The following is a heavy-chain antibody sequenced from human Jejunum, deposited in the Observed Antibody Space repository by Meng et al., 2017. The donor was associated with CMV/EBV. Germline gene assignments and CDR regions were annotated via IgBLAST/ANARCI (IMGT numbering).Heavy chain of an antibody. D-gene: IGHD2-2*01. J-gene: IGHJ4*02. CDR2: IHTSWTT. V-gene: IGHV4-4*07. Sequence: GQVPGCGHGLVTPSETLSLTVTVSDGSISSYYWSWIRQSAGKGLEWIGRIHTSWTTNYNPSLKSRVTLSLDTSKDQFSLKLTSVTAADTAVYYCAREKSSCTSSTCYGVDSWGQGTLVTVSS. CDR3: AREKSSCTSSTCYGVDS. CDR1: DGSISSYY.